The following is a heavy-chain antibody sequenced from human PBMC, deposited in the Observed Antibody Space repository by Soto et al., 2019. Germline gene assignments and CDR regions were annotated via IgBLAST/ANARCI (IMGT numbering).Heavy chain of an antibody. CDR2: VYWNDDK. V-gene: IGHV2-5*01. J-gene: IGHJ4*02. CDR3: AHRYASGWLFDYFDY. Sequence: GVGVGWIRQPPGKALEWLALVYWNDDKRYSPSLKSRLTITKDNSRNQVVLRMTNMDPVDTGTYYCAHRYASGWLFDYFDYWGQGALVTVSS. D-gene: IGHD6-19*01. CDR1: GVG.